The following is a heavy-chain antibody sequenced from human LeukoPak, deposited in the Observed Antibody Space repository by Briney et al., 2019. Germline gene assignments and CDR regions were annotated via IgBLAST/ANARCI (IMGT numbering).Heavy chain of an antibody. Sequence: PGGSLRLSCAASGFTFSSYGMHWVRQAPGKGLEWVAFIRYDGSNKYYADSVKGRFTISRDNSKNTLYLQMNSLRAEDTAVYYCAIDDDYYDSSGYYPSFGYWGQGTLVTVSS. CDR2: IRYDGSNK. CDR3: AIDDDYYDSSGYYPSFGY. D-gene: IGHD3-22*01. V-gene: IGHV3-30*02. J-gene: IGHJ4*02. CDR1: GFTFSSYG.